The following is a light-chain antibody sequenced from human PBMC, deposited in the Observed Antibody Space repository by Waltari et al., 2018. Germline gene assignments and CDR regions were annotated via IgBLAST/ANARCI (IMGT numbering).Light chain of an antibody. Sequence: QSALTQPASVSGSPGQSITISCPGTSSDVGGYNYVSWYQQHPGQAPKLMIFDVSKRPSGVSNRFAGSKSGSTASRTISGLQAEDEADFYCNSYTSSSTWVFGGGTKLTVL. CDR2: DVS. J-gene: IGLJ3*02. CDR3: NSYTSSSTWV. V-gene: IGLV2-14*01. CDR1: SSDVGGYNY.